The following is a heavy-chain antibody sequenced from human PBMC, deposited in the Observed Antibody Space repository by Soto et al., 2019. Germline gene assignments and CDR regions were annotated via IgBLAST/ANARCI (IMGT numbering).Heavy chain of an antibody. Sequence: QVQLVQSGGEVKKPGASVKVSCKASGYTFTNYGISWVRQAPGQGLEWMGWINVYNGNTKYAQKVQGRVTMTTDTSTSTAYVELRSLSSDTTAVYYCARGVGSGSSYNQYNWFDPWGQGTLVTVSS. D-gene: IGHD3-10*01. J-gene: IGHJ5*02. CDR2: INVYNGNT. V-gene: IGHV1-18*01. CDR3: ARGVGSGSSYNQYNWFDP. CDR1: GYTFTNYG.